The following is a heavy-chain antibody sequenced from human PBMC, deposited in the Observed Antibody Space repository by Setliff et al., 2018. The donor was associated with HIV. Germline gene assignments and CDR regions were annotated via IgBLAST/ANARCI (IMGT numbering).Heavy chain of an antibody. V-gene: IGHV4-61*09. CDR3: ARSRTSSGYYGVTGYGMDV. CDR2: IHTSGST. Sequence: SETLSLTCTVSGGSISSSIYYWSWIRQPAGKGLEWIGHIHTSGSTNYNPSLKSRVTISVATSKNQFSLKLNSVTTADTAVYYCARSRTSSGYYGVTGYGMDVWGQGTTVTVSS. CDR1: GGSISSSIYY. D-gene: IGHD3-22*01. J-gene: IGHJ6*02.